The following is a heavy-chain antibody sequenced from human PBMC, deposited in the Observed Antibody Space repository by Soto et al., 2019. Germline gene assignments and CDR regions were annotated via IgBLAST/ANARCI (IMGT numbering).Heavy chain of an antibody. CDR3: AREDYSNFDY. J-gene: IGHJ4*02. V-gene: IGHV3-21*01. D-gene: IGHD4-4*01. CDR2: ISSSSSYI. Sequence: PGGSLRLSCAASGFTFRSNIMNWVRQSPGKGLEWVSSISSSSSYIHSADSVKGRFTISRDNAKNSLYLQINSLRDEDTAVYYCAREDYSNFDYWGQGTLVTVSS. CDR1: GFTFRSNI.